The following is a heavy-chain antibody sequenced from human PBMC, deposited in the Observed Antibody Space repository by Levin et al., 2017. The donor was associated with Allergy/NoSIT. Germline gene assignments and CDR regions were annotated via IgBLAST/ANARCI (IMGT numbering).Heavy chain of an antibody. V-gene: IGHV3-48*01. CDR1: GFSLSAYS. D-gene: IGHD3-10*01. Sequence: HSGGSLRLSCAASGFSLSAYSMNWVRQAPGRGLEWISYISGRSDKIYVADSVKGRFTISRDNAKNSVYLQMRSLRVEDTAVYFCAREPYNKEGREAFDNWGQGTPVTVSS. CDR2: ISGRSDKI. J-gene: IGHJ4*02. CDR3: AREPYNKEGREAFDN.